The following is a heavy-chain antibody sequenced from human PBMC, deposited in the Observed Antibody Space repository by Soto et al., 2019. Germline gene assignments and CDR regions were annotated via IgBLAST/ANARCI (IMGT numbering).Heavy chain of an antibody. CDR2: INHSGST. CDR3: ARGHPKFGF. Sequence: LETLSLTCAVYGGSCSGYYWSWIRQPPGKGLEWIGEINHSGSTNYNPSLKSRVTISVDTSKNQFSLKLSSVTAADTAVYYCARGHPKFGFWGQGTLVTVSS. CDR1: GGSCSGYY. V-gene: IGHV4-34*01. J-gene: IGHJ4*02.